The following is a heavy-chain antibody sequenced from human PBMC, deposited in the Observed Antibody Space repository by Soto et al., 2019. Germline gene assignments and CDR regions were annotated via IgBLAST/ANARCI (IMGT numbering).Heavy chain of an antibody. D-gene: IGHD2-2*02. V-gene: IGHV1-3*01. J-gene: IGHJ4*02. CDR2: INAGNGNT. Sequence: QVQLVQSGAEVKKPGASVKVSCKASGYTFTSYAMHWVRQAPGQRLEWMGWINAGNGNTKYSQKFQGRVTMTRDTXAXTXXMKLSSLRAEDTAVYYCARARYCSSTGCHRLYVDYWGQGTLVTVSS. CDR1: GYTFTSYA. CDR3: ARARYCSSTGCHRLYVDY.